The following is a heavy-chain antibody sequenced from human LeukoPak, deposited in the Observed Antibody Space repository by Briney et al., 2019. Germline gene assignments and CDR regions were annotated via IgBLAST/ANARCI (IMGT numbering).Heavy chain of an antibody. CDR3: ARDTAPRFDP. J-gene: IGHJ5*02. Sequence: GGSLRLSCAASGFTFSSYSMNWVRQAPGKGLEWVSSISSSSSYMYYADSVKGRFTISRDNAKNSLYLQMNSLRAEDTAVYYCARDTAPRFDPWGQGTLVSVSS. CDR1: GFTFSSYS. CDR2: ISSSSSYM. V-gene: IGHV3-21*01. D-gene: IGHD4-17*01.